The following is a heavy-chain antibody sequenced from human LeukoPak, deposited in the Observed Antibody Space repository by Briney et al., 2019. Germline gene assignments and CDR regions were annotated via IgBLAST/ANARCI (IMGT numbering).Heavy chain of an antibody. Sequence: SETLSLTCAVYGGSFSGYYWSWIRQPPGKGLEWIGEINHSGSTNYNPSLKSLVTISVDTSKTQFSLKLSSVTAADTAVYYCARGYCSSTSCYNFFDYWGQGTLVTVSS. CDR3: ARGYCSSTSCYNFFDY. CDR2: INHSGST. D-gene: IGHD2-2*02. V-gene: IGHV4-34*01. J-gene: IGHJ4*02. CDR1: GGSFSGYY.